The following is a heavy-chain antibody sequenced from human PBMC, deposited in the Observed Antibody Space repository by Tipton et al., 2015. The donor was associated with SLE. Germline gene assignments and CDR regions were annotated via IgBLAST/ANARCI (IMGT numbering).Heavy chain of an antibody. J-gene: IGHJ3*02. CDR3: TTERLGYYDSSGPDAFDI. CDR2: IKSKTDGGTT. V-gene: IGHV3-15*01. CDR1: GFTFSNAW. Sequence: SLRLSCAASGFTFSNAWMSWVRQAPGKGLEWVGRIKSKTDGGTTDYAAPVKGRFTISRDDSKNTLYLQMNSLKTEDTAVYYCTTERLGYYDSSGPDAFDIWGQGTMVTVSS. D-gene: IGHD3-22*01.